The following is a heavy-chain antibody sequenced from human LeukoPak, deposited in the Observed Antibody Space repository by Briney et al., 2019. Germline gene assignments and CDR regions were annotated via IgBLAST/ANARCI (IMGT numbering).Heavy chain of an antibody. D-gene: IGHD3-10*01. J-gene: IGHJ4*02. CDR3: ARDRVTMVRGVNYYFDY. CDR1: GFTFSIFW. Sequence: PGGSLRLSCAASGFTFSIFWMHWVRQAPGKGVVWVSRISTDGSNTIYADSVKGRFTIYRDNAKNTLYLQMNSLRAEDTAVYYCARDRVTMVRGVNYYFDYWGQGTLVTVSS. CDR2: ISTDGSNT. V-gene: IGHV3-74*01.